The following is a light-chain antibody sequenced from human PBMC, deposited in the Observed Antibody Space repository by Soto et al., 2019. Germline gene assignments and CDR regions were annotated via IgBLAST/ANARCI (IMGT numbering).Light chain of an antibody. J-gene: IGKJ3*01. Sequence: DIQMTQSPSSLSASVGDRVTITCRASQSISSFLNWYQQKPGQAPKSLIYAASNLHSGVPSRFSGSGSGTDFTLTIASLQPEDFATYYCQQSYSSLFTFGPGTKVDI. CDR3: QQSYSSLFT. CDR2: AAS. V-gene: IGKV1-39*01. CDR1: QSISSF.